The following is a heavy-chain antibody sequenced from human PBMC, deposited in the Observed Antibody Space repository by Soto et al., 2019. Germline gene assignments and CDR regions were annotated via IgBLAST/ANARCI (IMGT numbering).Heavy chain of an antibody. CDR2: IKPDGSEK. CDR1: GFTFNSYY. V-gene: IGHV3-7*03. Sequence: EVQLVESGGGLVQPGGSLRLSCAASGFTFNSYYMSWVRQAPGEGLEWVANIKPDGSEKYYVDSVEGRFTISRDNARNTLYLQMNSLRADDTAVYYCVRDWRDGYEHSFNQWGLGSPVTVSS. J-gene: IGHJ4*02. CDR3: VRDWRDGYEHSFNQ. D-gene: IGHD5-12*01.